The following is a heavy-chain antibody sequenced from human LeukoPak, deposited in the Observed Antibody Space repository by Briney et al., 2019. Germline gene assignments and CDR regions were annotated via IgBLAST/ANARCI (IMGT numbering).Heavy chain of an antibody. Sequence: GASVKVSCKVSGYTLTELSMYWVRQAPGQGLERMGRINPNSGDINYAQKFQGRVTMTRDTSISTAYMELSRLRSDDTAFYYCARGEYSASPFDPWGQGTLVIVSS. CDR1: GYTLTELS. V-gene: IGHV1-2*06. CDR2: INPNSGDI. CDR3: ARGEYSASPFDP. D-gene: IGHD2/OR15-2a*01. J-gene: IGHJ5*02.